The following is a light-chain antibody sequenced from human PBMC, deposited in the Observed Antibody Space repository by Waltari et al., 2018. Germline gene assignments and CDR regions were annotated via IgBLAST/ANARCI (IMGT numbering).Light chain of an antibody. J-gene: IGLJ2*01. CDR2: QDF. CDR3: QALYSSRDAVI. V-gene: IGLV3-1*01. Sequence: SYELTQPPSVSVSPGQTATITCSGDNLEDKYVCWYQQRPGLSPLLVIFQDFKRPSGSPERVSCSNTGQAAALPISGTQASEEADDYCQALYSSRDAVIFGGGTKLTVL. CDR1: NLEDKY.